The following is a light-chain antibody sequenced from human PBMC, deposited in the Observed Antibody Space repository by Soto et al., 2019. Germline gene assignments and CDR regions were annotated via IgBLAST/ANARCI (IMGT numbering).Light chain of an antibody. CDR2: EVS. CDR3: SSYAGNNNYV. Sequence: QSALTQTPSASGSLGQSVTISCTGTSSDVGAYDSVSWYQHHPGKAPTALIYEVSKRPSGVPDRFSGSKSGNTASLTVSGLKAEDEADYYCSSYAGNNNYVFGSGTKLTVL. CDR1: SSDVGAYDS. J-gene: IGLJ1*01. V-gene: IGLV2-8*01.